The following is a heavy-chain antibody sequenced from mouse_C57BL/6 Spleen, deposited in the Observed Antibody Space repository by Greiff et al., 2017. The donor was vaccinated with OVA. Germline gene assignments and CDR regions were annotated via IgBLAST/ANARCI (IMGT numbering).Heavy chain of an antibody. V-gene: IGHV1-61*01. Sequence: QVQLQQPGAELVRPGSSVKLSCKASGYTFTSYWMDWVKQRPGQGLEWIGNIYPSDSETHYNQKFKDKATLTVDKSSSTAYMQLSSLTSEDSAVYYCARGVVTGLYFDYWGQGTTLTVSS. CDR3: ARGVVTGLYFDY. CDR2: IYPSDSET. D-gene: IGHD2-2*01. CDR1: GYTFTSYW. J-gene: IGHJ2*01.